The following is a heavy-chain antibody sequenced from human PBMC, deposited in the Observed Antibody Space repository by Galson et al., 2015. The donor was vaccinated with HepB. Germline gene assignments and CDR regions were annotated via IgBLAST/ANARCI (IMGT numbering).Heavy chain of an antibody. Sequence: SLRLSCPASGFTFSSYAMSWVRQAPGKGLEWVSAISGSGGTTYYADSVKGRFTISRDNSKNTLFLQMNSLRAEDTAVFYCARERGAYNSGDNWFDPWGQGTLVTVSS. V-gene: IGHV3-23*01. CDR1: GFTFSSYA. CDR3: ARERGAYNSGDNWFDP. J-gene: IGHJ5*02. D-gene: IGHD3-10*01. CDR2: ISGSGGTT.